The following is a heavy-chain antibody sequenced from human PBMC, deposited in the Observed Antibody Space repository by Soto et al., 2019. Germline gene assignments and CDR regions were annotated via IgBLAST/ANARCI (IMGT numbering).Heavy chain of an antibody. D-gene: IGHD3-9*01. CDR2: INSDGSST. Sequence: GGSLRLSCAASGFTFSSYWMHWVRQAPGKGLVWVSRINSDGSSTSYADSLKGRFTISRDNAKHTLYLQMNSLRAEDTAVYFCSTGYSEDAFDIWGQGTMVTVSS. V-gene: IGHV3-74*01. J-gene: IGHJ3*02. CDR3: STGYSEDAFDI. CDR1: GFTFSSYW.